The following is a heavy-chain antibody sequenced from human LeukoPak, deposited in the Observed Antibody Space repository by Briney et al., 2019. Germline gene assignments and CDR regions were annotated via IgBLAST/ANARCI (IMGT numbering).Heavy chain of an antibody. D-gene: IGHD4-23*01. J-gene: IGHJ5*02. CDR1: GGTFRTNG. Sequence: ASVKVSCEASGGTFRTNGYTWVRQAPGQGLEWMGGIIPMFDSRSFAQKFQGRVTLTSDESGSTVYMELRNLTSEDTAIYYCAREANFGGNLNWFDPWGQGTLVTVSS. V-gene: IGHV1-69*13. CDR3: AREANFGGNLNWFDP. CDR2: IIPMFDSR.